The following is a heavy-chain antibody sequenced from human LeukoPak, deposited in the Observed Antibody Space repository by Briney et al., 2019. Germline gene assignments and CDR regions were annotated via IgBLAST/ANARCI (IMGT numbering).Heavy chain of an antibody. V-gene: IGHV3-23*01. D-gene: IGHD3-3*01. CDR2: ISGSGGST. CDR1: GFTFSSYA. J-gene: IGHJ4*02. CDR3: AKDSSRITIFSY. Sequence: GGSLRLSCAASGFTFSSYAMSWVRQAPGKGLEWVSAISGSGGSTYYADSVKGRFTISRDNSKNTLYLQMNGLRAEDTAVYYCAKDSSRITIFSYWGQGTLVTVSS.